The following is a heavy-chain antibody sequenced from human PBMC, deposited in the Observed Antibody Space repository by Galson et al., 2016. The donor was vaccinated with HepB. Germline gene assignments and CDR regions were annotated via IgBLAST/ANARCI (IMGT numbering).Heavy chain of an antibody. CDR3: ARGDYGAYSPFGMDV. D-gene: IGHD4-17*01. J-gene: IGHJ6*02. CDR1: GFTFSSYG. V-gene: IGHV3-33*01. CDR2: IWYDGSNK. Sequence: SLRLSCAASGFTFSSYGMHWVRQAPGKGLKWVAVIWYDGSNKQFADSVKGRFTISRDNSKNTVYLQMNSLRAEDTAVYYCARGDYGAYSPFGMDVWGQRTTVTVSS.